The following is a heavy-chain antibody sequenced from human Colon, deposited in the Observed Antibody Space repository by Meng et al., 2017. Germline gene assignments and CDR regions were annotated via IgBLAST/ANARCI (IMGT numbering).Heavy chain of an antibody. D-gene: IGHD3-16*01. CDR2: ARIDYANT. J-gene: IGHJ4*02. V-gene: IGHV4-61*08. CDR3: ARDYWGSLDF. CDR1: GASVRSPDPQ. Sequence: QGQLHESGPGLVRPSETLSLLCAVSGASVRSPDPQWGWVRQPPGKGLEWIGYARIDYANTNYNPSLKSRVNVSLDTSKNQFSLNVRSVTAADTAVYYCARDYWGSLDFWGQGILVTVSS.